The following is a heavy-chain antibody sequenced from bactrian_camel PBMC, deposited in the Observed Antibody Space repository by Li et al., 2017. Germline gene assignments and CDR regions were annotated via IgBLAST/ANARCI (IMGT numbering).Heavy chain of an antibody. CDR1: SYATFC. Sequence: HVQLVESGGGSVQAGGSLRLSCEYSYATFCMGWFRQAPGKEREGVASQFFGGDNTVYADSVKGRFTISKDNAKNTLYLQMDSLKPEDTATYTCASDPQWWHLMANYNYWGQGTQVTVS. CDR2: QFFGGDNT. J-gene: IGHJ4*01. V-gene: IGHV3-3*01. CDR3: ASDPQWWHLMANYNY. D-gene: IGHD7*01.